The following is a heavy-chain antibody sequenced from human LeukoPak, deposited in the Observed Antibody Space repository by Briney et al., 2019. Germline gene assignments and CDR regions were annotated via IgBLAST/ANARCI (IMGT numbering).Heavy chain of an antibody. D-gene: IGHD5-18*01. CDR1: GFTFSSYA. CDR3: TRPRLGTAMVDY. J-gene: IGHJ4*02. Sequence: GGSLRLSCAASGFTFSSYAMHWVRQAQGKGLEWVAVISYDGSNKYYADSVKGRFTISRDNSKNTLYLQMNGLKTEDTAVYYCTRPRLGTAMVDYWGQGTLVTVSS. V-gene: IGHV3-30*04. CDR2: ISYDGSNK.